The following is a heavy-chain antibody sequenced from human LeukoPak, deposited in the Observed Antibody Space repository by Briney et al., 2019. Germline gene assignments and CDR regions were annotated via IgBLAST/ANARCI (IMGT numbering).Heavy chain of an antibody. CDR2: ISYDGSNK. CDR1: GFTFSSYG. CDR3: AKDLPGYSGYEHYFDY. D-gene: IGHD5-12*01. V-gene: IGHV3-30*18. Sequence: GRSLRLSCAASGFTFSSYGMHWVRQAPGKGLEWVAVISYDGSNKYYADSVKGRFTISRDNSKNTLYLQMNSLRAEDTAVYYCAKDLPGYSGYEHYFDYWGQGTLVTVSS. J-gene: IGHJ4*02.